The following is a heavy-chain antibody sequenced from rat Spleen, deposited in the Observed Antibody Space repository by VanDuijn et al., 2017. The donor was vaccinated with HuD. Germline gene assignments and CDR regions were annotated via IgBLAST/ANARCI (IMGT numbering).Heavy chain of an antibody. V-gene: IGHV2-47*01. Sequence: QVQLKESGPGLVQTSQTLSLTCTVSGLSLTSNSVSWIRLPPGKGLEWMGVIWNNGGTDYNSAIKSRLSITRDTYKSQVLLKMNSLQTDDTGTYYCTPILRVYLDYWGQGVMVTVSS. CDR2: IWNNGGT. J-gene: IGHJ2*01. D-gene: IGHD1-7*01. CDR3: TPILRVYLDY. CDR1: GLSLTSNS.